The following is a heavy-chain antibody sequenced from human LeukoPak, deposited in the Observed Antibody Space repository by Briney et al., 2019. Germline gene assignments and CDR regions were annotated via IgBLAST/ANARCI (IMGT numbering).Heavy chain of an antibody. V-gene: IGHV4-59*01. Sequence: SETLSLTCTVSGGAFRDYYWSWMRQPPGKELDWIGYIHYSGSTNYSPSLLSRVTISADTSQKQFSLKLSSVTAADTAVYYCARGPSDQYYYYYYMDVWGKGTTVTVSS. D-gene: IGHD2-2*01. CDR1: GGAFRDYY. J-gene: IGHJ6*03. CDR3: ARGPSDQYYYYYYMDV. CDR2: IHYSGST.